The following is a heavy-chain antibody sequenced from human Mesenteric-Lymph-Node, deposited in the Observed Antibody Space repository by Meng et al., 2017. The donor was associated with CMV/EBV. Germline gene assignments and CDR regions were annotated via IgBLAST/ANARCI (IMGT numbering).Heavy chain of an antibody. Sequence: SLKISCAASGFIFNDYTMHWVRQAPGKGLEWVAGIGWSSGSIGYADSVKGRFTISRDNAKNSLYLQMNSLRAEDTALYYCAKDMRSLYGSGSYHYYYGMDVWGQGTTVTVSS. D-gene: IGHD3-10*01. CDR3: AKDMRSLYGSGSYHYYYGMDV. CDR2: IGWSSGSI. J-gene: IGHJ6*02. CDR1: GFIFNDYT. V-gene: IGHV3-9*01.